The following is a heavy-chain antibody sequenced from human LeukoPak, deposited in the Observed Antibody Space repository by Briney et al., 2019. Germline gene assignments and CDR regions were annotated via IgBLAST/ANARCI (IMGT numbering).Heavy chain of an antibody. D-gene: IGHD3-16*01. CDR3: ARDAVGGAPDYFDY. Sequence: PSETLSLTCTVSGGSISCYYWSWIRQPAGKGLEWIGRIYNSGSTNYNPSLKSRVTMSLDTSKNQFSLKLSSVTAADTAVYYCARDAVGGAPDYFDYWGQGTLVTVSS. V-gene: IGHV4-4*07. CDR2: IYNSGST. J-gene: IGHJ4*02. CDR1: GGSISCYY.